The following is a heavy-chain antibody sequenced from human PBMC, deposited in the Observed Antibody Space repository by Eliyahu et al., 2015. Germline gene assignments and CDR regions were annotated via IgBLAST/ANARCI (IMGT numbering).Heavy chain of an antibody. V-gene: IGHV3-53*01. CDR1: XFTVGTNY. J-gene: IGHJ5*02. CDR3: AKGLAVSNNWFDL. CDR2: IYSGGQT. D-gene: IGHD6-19*01. Sequence: EVQLAESGGGLIQPGGSLRXSCAASXFTVGTNYMTWVXQAPGKGLEWVSVIYSGGQTYYADSVKGRFTISRDNSKNTVYLQMNSLRAEDTALYYCAKGLAVSNNWFDLWGQGTQVTVSS.